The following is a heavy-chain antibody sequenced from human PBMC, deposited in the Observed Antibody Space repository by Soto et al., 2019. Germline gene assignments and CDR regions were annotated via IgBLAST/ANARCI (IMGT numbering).Heavy chain of an antibody. D-gene: IGHD3-10*01. CDR2: IKQDGSEK. J-gene: IGHJ4*02. CDR3: VQFLISRFVDY. V-gene: IGHV3-7*01. Sequence: EVQLVESGGGLVQPGGSLRLSCAASGFTFRDYWMNWVRQAPGKGLEWVANIKQDGSEKYYVDSVKGRFSISRDNAKNSLYLQMNSLRAEDTAVYYCVQFLISRFVDYWGQGTLVTVSS. CDR1: GFTFRDYW.